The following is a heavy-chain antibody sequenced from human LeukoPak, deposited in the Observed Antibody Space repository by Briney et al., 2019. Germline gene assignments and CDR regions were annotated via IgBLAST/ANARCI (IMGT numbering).Heavy chain of an antibody. CDR3: ARTPATTWTNHFDY. D-gene: IGHD4-17*01. V-gene: IGHV4-61*05. Sequence: SETLSLTCSLSGDSITTNSYWWGWIRQSPGKGLEWIGYMYYSGSTNYNPSLKSRVTISVDTSKNESSLKLSSVTAADTAVYYCARTPATTWTNHFDYWGQGTLVTVSS. J-gene: IGHJ4*02. CDR2: MYYSGST. CDR1: GDSITTNSYW.